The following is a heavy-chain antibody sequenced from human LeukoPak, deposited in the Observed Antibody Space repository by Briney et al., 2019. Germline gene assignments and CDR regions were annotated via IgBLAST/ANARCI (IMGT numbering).Heavy chain of an antibody. CDR1: GASITSYS. V-gene: IGHV4-59*01. CDR2: IYYSGST. J-gene: IGHJ3*02. D-gene: IGHD1-26*01. Sequence: SETLSLTCTVSGASITSYSWNWIRQPPGKGLEWIGYIYYSGSTNYNPSLKSRVTISVDTSKNQLFLKLSSVTAADTAVYYCARGIESVGAAFDIWGQGTMVTVFS. CDR3: ARGIESVGAAFDI.